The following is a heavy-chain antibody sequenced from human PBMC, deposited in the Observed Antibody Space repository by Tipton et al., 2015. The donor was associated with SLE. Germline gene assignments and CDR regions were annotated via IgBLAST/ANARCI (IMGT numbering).Heavy chain of an antibody. J-gene: IGHJ4*02. CDR2: IRFDANKK. CDR3: VKGNGWFNFDF. Sequence: SLRLSCTASGFTFSTYGMHWVRQAPGKGLEWVSFIRFDANKKYYSHSVKGRFTISRDNSKNTQYLEMNNLRPEDTAFYYCVKGNGWFNFDFWGQGALVIVSS. CDR1: GFTFSTYG. D-gene: IGHD6-19*01. V-gene: IGHV3-30*02.